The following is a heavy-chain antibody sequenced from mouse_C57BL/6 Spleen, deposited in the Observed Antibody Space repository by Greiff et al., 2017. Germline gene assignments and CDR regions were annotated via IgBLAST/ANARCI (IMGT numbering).Heavy chain of an antibody. CDR3: ARHGSSFFDD. Sequence: QVQLQQPGAELVKPGASVKMSCKASGYTFTSYWITWVKQRPGQGLEWIGDIYPGSGSTNYNEKFKSKATLTVDTSSSTAYMQLSSLTSEDAAVYDCARHGSSFFDDWGQGTTLTVSS. J-gene: IGHJ2*01. CDR2: IYPGSGST. CDR1: GYTFTSYW. V-gene: IGHV1-55*01. D-gene: IGHD1-1*01.